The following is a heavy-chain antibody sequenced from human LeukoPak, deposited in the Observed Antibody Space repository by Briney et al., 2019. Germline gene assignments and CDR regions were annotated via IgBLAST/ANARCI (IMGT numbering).Heavy chain of an antibody. V-gene: IGHV3-43D*03. CDR2: ISWDGGST. D-gene: IGHD5-24*01. Sequence: GGSLRLSCAASGFTFDGYAMHWVRQAPGKGLEWVSLISWDGGSTYYADSVKGRFTISRDNSKNSLYLQMNSLRAEDTALYYCAKEDRRDGYNSFDYWGQGTLVTVSS. J-gene: IGHJ4*02. CDR1: GFTFDGYA. CDR3: AKEDRRDGYNSFDY.